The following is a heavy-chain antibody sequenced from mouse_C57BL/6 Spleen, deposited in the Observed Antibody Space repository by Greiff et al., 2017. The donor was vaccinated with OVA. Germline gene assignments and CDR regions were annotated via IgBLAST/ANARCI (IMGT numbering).Heavy chain of an antibody. Sequence: EVQLVESGGGLVQPKGSLKLSCAASGFSFNTYAMNWVRQAPGKGLEWVARIRSKSNNYATYYADSVKDRFTISRDDSESMLYLQMNNLKTEDTAMYYCVRQDYYGSSYDGMDYWDRGTSVTVSS. CDR3: VRQDYYGSSYDGMDY. V-gene: IGHV10-1*01. J-gene: IGHJ4*01. CDR1: GFSFNTYA. CDR2: IRSKSNNYAT. D-gene: IGHD1-1*01.